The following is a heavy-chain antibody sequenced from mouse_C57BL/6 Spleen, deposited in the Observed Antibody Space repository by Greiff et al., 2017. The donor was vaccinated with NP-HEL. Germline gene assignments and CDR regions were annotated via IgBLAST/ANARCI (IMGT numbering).Heavy chain of an antibody. V-gene: IGHV1-15*01. J-gene: IGHJ2*01. D-gene: IGHD1-1*01. CDR1: GYTFTDYE. Sequence: QVQLQQSGAELVRPGASVTLSCKASGYTFTDYEMHWVKQTPVHGLEWIGAIDPETGGTAYNQKFKGKAILTADKSSSTAYMELRSLTSEDSAVYYCTRGGNYYGSSYWGYWGQGTTLTVSS. CDR2: IDPETGGT. CDR3: TRGGNYYGSSYWGY.